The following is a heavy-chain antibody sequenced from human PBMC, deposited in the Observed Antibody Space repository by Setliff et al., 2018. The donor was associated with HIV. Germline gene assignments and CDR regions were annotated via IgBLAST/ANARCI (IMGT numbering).Heavy chain of an antibody. V-gene: IGHV4-38-2*01. D-gene: IGHD2-21*02. CDR1: GYSLTSGYY. J-gene: IGHJ1*01. Sequence: SETLSLTCGVSGYSLTSGYYWGWIRQPPGKGLEWIGSIHDSGRTYYNPSLKSRVTISVDTSKNQFSLKLSSVTAADTAVYYCASTYCGGDCYSRYFQHWGQGTLVTVSS. CDR2: IHDSGRT. CDR3: ASTYCGGDCYSRYFQH.